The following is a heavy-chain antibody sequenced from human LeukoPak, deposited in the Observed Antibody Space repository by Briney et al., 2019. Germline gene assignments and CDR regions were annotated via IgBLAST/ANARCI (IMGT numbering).Heavy chain of an antibody. Sequence: GASVKVSCKASGNTFTRYYMHWVRQAPGQGPEWMGIINPSGGSTSYAQKFQARVTMARDTSTSTVYMELSSLRFEDTAVYYCARGGDGYDQIDYWGQGTLVTVSS. CDR1: GNTFTRYY. CDR2: INPSGGST. D-gene: IGHD5-24*01. J-gene: IGHJ4*02. CDR3: ARGGDGYDQIDY. V-gene: IGHV1-46*01.